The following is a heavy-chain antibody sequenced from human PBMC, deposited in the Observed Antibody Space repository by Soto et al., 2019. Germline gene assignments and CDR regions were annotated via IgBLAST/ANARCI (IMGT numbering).Heavy chain of an antibody. Sequence: EAQLLESGGGLVQPGGSLRLSCAASGFAFSNFAMSWVRQAPGKWLEWVSAIGSGSRGTHYAESVEDRFTISRDDSKNILYLQLNSLTAADTAVYYCAAPRVAVPHTRYFDPWGQGTPVTVSP. D-gene: IGHD6-19*01. CDR2: IGSGSRGT. CDR1: GFAFSNFA. CDR3: AAPRVAVPHTRYFDP. J-gene: IGHJ5*02. V-gene: IGHV3-23*01.